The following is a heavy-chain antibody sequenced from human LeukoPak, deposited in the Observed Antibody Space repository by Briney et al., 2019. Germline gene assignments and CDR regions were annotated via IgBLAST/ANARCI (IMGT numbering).Heavy chain of an antibody. D-gene: IGHD1-26*01. CDR3: VRQAREGPLPRYFDY. Sequence: SETLSLTCSVSGGSISSSAYYWGWIRQPPGKGLEWIGTLYYSGSTYYNPSLKSRVTISVDTSKNQFSLRLSSVAAADTAMYFCVRQAREGPLPRYFDYWGQGTLVTVPS. CDR1: GGSISSSAYY. CDR2: LYYSGST. J-gene: IGHJ4*02. V-gene: IGHV4-39*01.